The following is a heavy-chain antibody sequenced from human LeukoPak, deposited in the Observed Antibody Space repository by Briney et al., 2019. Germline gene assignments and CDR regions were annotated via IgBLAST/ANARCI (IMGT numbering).Heavy chain of an antibody. CDR2: ISGSGGST. J-gene: IGHJ4*02. Sequence: GGSLRLSCAASGFTFSSYAMNWVRQAPGKGLEWVSAISGSGGSTYYADSVKGRFTISRDNSKNTLYLQMNSLRAEDTAVYYCAKGIYSSGWFDYWGQGTLVTVSS. V-gene: IGHV3-23*01. CDR1: GFTFSSYA. D-gene: IGHD6-19*01. CDR3: AKGIYSSGWFDY.